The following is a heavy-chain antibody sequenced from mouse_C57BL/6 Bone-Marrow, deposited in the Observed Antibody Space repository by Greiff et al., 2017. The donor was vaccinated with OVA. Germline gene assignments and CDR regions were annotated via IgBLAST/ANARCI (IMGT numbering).Heavy chain of an antibody. V-gene: IGHV14-4*01. Sequence: EVKLQESGAELVRPGASVKLSCTASGFNIKDDYMHWVKQRPEQGLEWIGWIDPENGATEYASTFQGKVTITADTSSNTAYLQLSSLTSEDTAVYYCTSYGNFDYWGQGTTLTVSS. J-gene: IGHJ2*01. D-gene: IGHD2-1*01. CDR2: IDPENGAT. CDR3: TSYGNFDY. CDR1: GFNIKDDY.